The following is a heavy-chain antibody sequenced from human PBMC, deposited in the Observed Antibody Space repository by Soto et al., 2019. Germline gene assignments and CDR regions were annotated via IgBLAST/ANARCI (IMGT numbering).Heavy chain of an antibody. CDR1: GYSLTSYW. Sequence: GESLKISCKGSGYSLTSYWISWVRQMPGKGLEWMGRIDPSDSYTNYSPSFQGHVTISADKSISTAYLQWSSLKASDTAMYYCAVGRITYYYDSSGYPADYWGQGTLVTVSS. D-gene: IGHD3-22*01. CDR2: IDPSDSYT. J-gene: IGHJ4*02. CDR3: AVGRITYYYDSSGYPADY. V-gene: IGHV5-10-1*01.